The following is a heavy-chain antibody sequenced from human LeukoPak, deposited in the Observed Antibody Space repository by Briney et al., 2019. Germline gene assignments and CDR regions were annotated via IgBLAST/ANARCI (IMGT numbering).Heavy chain of an antibody. CDR1: GGSMSSYY. CDR3: ARHGSGTSLALYP. D-gene: IGHD3-10*01. CDR2: ISYSGTT. Sequence: SETLPLTCTVSGGSMSSYYWSWIRQSPGKGLEWVGYISYSGTTNYNPSLKSRVTISLGTSKNRFSLNLTSVTAADTAVYYCARHGSGTSLALYPWGQGTLVTVSS. J-gene: IGHJ5*02. V-gene: IGHV4-59*08.